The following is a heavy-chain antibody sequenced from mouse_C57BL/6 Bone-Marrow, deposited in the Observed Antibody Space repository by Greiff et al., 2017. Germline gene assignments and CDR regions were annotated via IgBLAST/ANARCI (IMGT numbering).Heavy chain of an antibody. CDR3: ARYYYGSSPYYAMDY. Sequence: VQLQQPGAELVKPGASVKLSCKASGYTFTSYWMQWVKQRPGQGLEWIGEIDPSDSYTNYNQKFKGKATLTVDTSSSTAYMQRSSLTSEDSAVYYCARYYYGSSPYYAMDYWGQGTSVTVSS. D-gene: IGHD1-1*01. CDR1: GYTFTSYW. V-gene: IGHV1-50*01. J-gene: IGHJ4*01. CDR2: IDPSDSYT.